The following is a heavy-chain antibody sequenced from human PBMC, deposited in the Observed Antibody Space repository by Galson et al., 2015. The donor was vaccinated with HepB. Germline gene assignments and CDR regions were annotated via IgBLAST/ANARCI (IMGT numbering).Heavy chain of an antibody. CDR1: GFTFSSYW. CDR3: ARVPTPTYYYGMDA. CDR2: IKQDGSEK. J-gene: IGHJ6*02. V-gene: IGHV3-7*03. Sequence: SLRLSCAASGFTFSSYWMSWVRQAPGKGLEWVANIKQDGSEKYYVDSVKGRFTISRDNAKNSLYLQMNSLRAEDTAVYYCARVPTPTYYYGMDAWAQGTTLTVSS.